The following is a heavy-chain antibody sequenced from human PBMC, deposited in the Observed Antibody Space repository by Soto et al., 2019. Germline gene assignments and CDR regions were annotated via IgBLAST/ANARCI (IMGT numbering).Heavy chain of an antibody. CDR1: RGSVSSGGYS. CDR3: ARERRYCSGGTCSDGLDV. D-gene: IGHD2-15*01. V-gene: IGHV4-30-2*01. CDR2: IFDSEST. J-gene: IGHJ6*02. Sequence: PSETLSLTCVLTRGSVSSGGYSWNWIRQPPGKALEWIGFIFDSESTFYNPSLKSRVTISVERSKNQFSLRLTSVTAADTAVYYCARERRYCSGGTCSDGLDVWGPGNTVTVSS.